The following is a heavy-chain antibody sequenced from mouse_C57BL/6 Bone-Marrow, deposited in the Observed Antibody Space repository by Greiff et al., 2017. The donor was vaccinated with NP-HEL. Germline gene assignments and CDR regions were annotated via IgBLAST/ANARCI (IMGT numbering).Heavy chain of an antibody. D-gene: IGHD1-1*01. CDR3: ARDYGSSPYYFDY. CDR1: GYTFTSYW. V-gene: IGHV1-72*01. CDR2: IDPNCGGT. Sequence: QVQLQQPGAELVKPSASVKLSCKASGYTFTSYWMHWVKQRPGPGLEWIGRIDPNCGGTKYNEKFKSKATLTVDKPSSTAFMQLSSLTSEDSAVYYCARDYGSSPYYFDYWGQGTTLTVSS. J-gene: IGHJ2*01.